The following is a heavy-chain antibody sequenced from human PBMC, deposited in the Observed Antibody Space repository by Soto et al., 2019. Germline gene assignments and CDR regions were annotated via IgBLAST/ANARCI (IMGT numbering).Heavy chain of an antibody. J-gene: IGHJ6*03. V-gene: IGHV1-69*05. Sequence: SVKVSCKASGGTFSSYAISWVRQAPGQGLEWMGGIIPIFGTANYAQKFQGWVTMTRDTSISTAYMELSRLRSDDTAVYYCARSPDPVGQADYYYMDVWGKGTTVTVSS. CDR3: ARSPDPVGQADYYYMDV. CDR1: GGTFSSYA. CDR2: IIPIFGTA. D-gene: IGHD1-26*01.